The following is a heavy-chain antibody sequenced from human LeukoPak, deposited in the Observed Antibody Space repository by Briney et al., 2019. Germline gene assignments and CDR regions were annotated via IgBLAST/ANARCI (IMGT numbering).Heavy chain of an antibody. CDR2: INPNSGGT. V-gene: IGHV1-2*02. Sequence: ASVKVSCKASGYTFTGYYMHWVRQAPGQGLEWMGWINPNSGGTNYAQKFQGRVTMTRDTSISTAYMELSRLRSDDTAVYYCARVSTATIGYYYGMDVWGQGTTVTVSS. D-gene: IGHD4-17*01. J-gene: IGHJ6*02. CDR3: ARVSTATIGYYYGMDV. CDR1: GYTFTGYY.